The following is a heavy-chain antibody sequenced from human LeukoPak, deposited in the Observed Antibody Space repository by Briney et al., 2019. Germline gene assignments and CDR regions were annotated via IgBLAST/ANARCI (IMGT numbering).Heavy chain of an antibody. J-gene: IGHJ4*02. CDR3: ARGRYSSGCHDY. V-gene: IGHV4-59*01. CDR2: IYYSGST. CDR1: GGSISSYY. Sequence: PSETLSLTCTVAGGSISSYYWSWIRQPPGKGLEWIGYIYYSGSTNYNPSLKSRVTISVDTSKNQFSLKLSSVTAADTAVYYCARGRYSSGCHDYWGQGTLVTVSS. D-gene: IGHD6-19*01.